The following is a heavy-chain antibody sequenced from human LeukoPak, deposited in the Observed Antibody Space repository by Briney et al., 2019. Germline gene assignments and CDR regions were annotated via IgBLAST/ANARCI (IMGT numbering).Heavy chain of an antibody. CDR1: GGTFSSYA. V-gene: IGHV1-69*05. Sequence: SVKVSCKASGGTFSSYAISWVRQAPGQGLEWMGGIIPIFGTANYAQKFQGRVTITTDESTSTAYMELSSLRSEDTAVYYCASRYDSSGFGAFDIWGQGTMVTVSS. D-gene: IGHD3-22*01. J-gene: IGHJ3*02. CDR3: ASRYDSSGFGAFDI. CDR2: IIPIFGTA.